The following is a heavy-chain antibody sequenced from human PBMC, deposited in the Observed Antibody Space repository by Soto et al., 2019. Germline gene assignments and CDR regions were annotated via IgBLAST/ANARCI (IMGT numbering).Heavy chain of an antibody. J-gene: IGHJ4*02. CDR1: GYTLTELS. CDR2: FDPEDGET. V-gene: IGHV1-24*01. CDR3: ATAGEEYCSSTSCYDY. Sequence: ASVKVSCKVSGYTLTELSMHWVRRAPGKGLEWMGGFDPEDGETIYAQKFQGRVTMTEDTSTDTAYMELSSLRSEDTAVYYCATAGEEYCSSTSCYDYWGQGTLVTVSS. D-gene: IGHD2-2*01.